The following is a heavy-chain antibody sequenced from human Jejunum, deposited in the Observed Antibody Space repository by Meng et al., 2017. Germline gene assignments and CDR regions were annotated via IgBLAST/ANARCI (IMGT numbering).Heavy chain of an antibody. D-gene: IGHD2-21*01. Sequence: SVQVSCKASGGTFSTYAISWVRQAPGQGLEWMGALIPIFGTTTYAQQFQGRLTITADGFTTTSYMELSSLGSDDTAVYYCARYCGGGDCAVQEQNYYGLDGWGQGTTVTVSS. CDR3: ARYCGGGDCAVQEQNYYGLDG. CDR1: GGTFSTYA. J-gene: IGHJ6*01. V-gene: IGHV1-69*13. CDR2: LIPIFGTT.